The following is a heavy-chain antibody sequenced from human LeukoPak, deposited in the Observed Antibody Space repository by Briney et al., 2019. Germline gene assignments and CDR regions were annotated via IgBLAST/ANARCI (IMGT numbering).Heavy chain of an antibody. CDR3: ARAQQDYDILTGYYNSYYYGMDV. CDR1: GGSISIYY. CDR2: IYYSGST. J-gene: IGHJ6*02. D-gene: IGHD3-9*01. Sequence: PSETLSLTCTVSGGSISIYYWSWIRQPPGKGLEWIGYIYYSGSTNYNPSLKSRVTISVDTSKNQFSLKLSSVTAADTAVYYCARAQQDYDILTGYYNSYYYGMDVWGQGTTVTVSS. V-gene: IGHV4-59*01.